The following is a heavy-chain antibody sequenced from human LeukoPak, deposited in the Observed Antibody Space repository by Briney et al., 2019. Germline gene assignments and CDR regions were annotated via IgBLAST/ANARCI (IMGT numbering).Heavy chain of an antibody. CDR1: GFTFSSYA. CDR2: ISGSGGST. Sequence: PGGSLRLPCAASGFTFSSYAMSWVRQAPGKGLEWVSAISGSGGSTYYADSVKGRFTISRDNSKNTLYLQMNGLRAEDTAVYYCAKVKYCSGGSCYPLFDYWGQGTLVTVSS. CDR3: AKVKYCSGGSCYPLFDY. D-gene: IGHD2-15*01. J-gene: IGHJ4*02. V-gene: IGHV3-23*01.